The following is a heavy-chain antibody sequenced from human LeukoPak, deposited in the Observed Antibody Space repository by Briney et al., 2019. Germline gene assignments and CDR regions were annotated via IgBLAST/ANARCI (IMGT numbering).Heavy chain of an antibody. V-gene: IGHV4-39*07. CDR1: GGSISSSSYY. Sequence: SETLSLTCTVSGGSISSSSYYWGWIRQPPGKGLEWIGSIYYSGSTYYNPSLKSRVTISVDTSKNQFSLKLSSVTAADTAVYYCARGFRGGLWTPYFDYWGQGTLVTVSS. J-gene: IGHJ4*02. D-gene: IGHD4/OR15-4a*01. CDR2: IYYSGST. CDR3: ARGFRGGLWTPYFDY.